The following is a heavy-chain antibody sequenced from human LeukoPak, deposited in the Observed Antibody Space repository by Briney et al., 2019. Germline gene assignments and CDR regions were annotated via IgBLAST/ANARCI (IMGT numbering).Heavy chain of an antibody. Sequence: GGSLRLSCAASGFTFSSYGMHWVRQAPGKGLEWVAVISYDESNKYFADSVKGRFTISRDNPKNTLYLQMNSLRAEDTAVYYCARYEGYSYGEMFDYWGQGTLATVSS. CDR2: ISYDESNK. CDR3: ARYEGYSYGEMFDY. J-gene: IGHJ4*02. D-gene: IGHD5-18*01. CDR1: GFTFSSYG. V-gene: IGHV3-30*03.